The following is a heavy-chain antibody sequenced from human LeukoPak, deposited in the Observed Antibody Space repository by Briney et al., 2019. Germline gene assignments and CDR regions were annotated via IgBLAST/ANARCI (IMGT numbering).Heavy chain of an antibody. Sequence: GGSLRLSSAASGFSIGDYWMSWVRQAPGKGLEWVSSISSSSSYIYYADSVKGRFTISRDNAKNSLYLQMNSLRAEDTAVYYCARIGYSSGPVDYWGQGTLVTVSS. CDR1: GFSIGDYW. CDR2: ISSSSSYI. CDR3: ARIGYSSGPVDY. J-gene: IGHJ4*02. V-gene: IGHV3-21*01. D-gene: IGHD6-19*01.